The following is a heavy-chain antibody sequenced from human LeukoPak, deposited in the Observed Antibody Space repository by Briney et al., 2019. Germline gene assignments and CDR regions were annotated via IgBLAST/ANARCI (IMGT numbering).Heavy chain of an antibody. J-gene: IGHJ4*02. CDR3: ATSYDPKTAPYDV. CDR2: IYPSGST. D-gene: IGHD3-3*01. CDR1: GGSISSYC. Sequence: PSETLSLTCTVSGGSISSYCWSWVRRPPGKGLEWIGYIYPSGSTDYNPSLRSRVTMSVDTSKSQLSMELRYLTAADTARYYCATSYDPKTAPYDVWGQGILVTVSS. V-gene: IGHV4-4*09.